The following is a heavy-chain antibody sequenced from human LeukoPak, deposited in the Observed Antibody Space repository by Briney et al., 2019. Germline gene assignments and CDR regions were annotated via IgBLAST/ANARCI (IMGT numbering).Heavy chain of an antibody. CDR3: AKDLWSSTSGYYYFMDV. V-gene: IGHV3-23*01. D-gene: IGHD2-2*01. CDR1: GFIFSHYA. CDR2: ITANGRST. J-gene: IGHJ6*03. Sequence: PGGSLRLSCAASGFIFSHYAMSWVRQARGKGLEWVSTITANGRSTYYADSVKGRFTISRDNSKNTLYLQMNSQRAGDTAVYYCAKDLWSSTSGYYYFMDVWGKGTTVTVSS.